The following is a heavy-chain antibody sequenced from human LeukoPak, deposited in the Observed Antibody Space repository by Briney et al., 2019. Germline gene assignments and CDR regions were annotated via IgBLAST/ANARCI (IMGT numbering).Heavy chain of an antibody. V-gene: IGHV3-53*04. Sequence: GGSLRLSCTASGFTVSSSYMTWVRQAPGKGLEWVSLIYGGGGTYYADSVKGRFTISRHNSENALYLEMNSLRPEDTAVYYCARVGVGTVAGNYFDDWGQGTLVTVSS. J-gene: IGHJ4*02. CDR1: GFTVSSSY. D-gene: IGHD6-19*01. CDR3: ARVGVGTVAGNYFDD. CDR2: IYGGGGT.